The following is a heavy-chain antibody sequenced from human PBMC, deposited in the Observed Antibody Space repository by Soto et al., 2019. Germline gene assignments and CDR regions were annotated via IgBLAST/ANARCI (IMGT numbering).Heavy chain of an antibody. CDR3: VKDHCSGGSCLKTFDY. D-gene: IGHD2-15*01. V-gene: IGHV3-64D*08. CDR1: GFTFSSYA. Sequence: GGSLRLSCSASGFTFSSYAMHWVRQAPGKGLEYVSAISSNGGSTYYADSVKGRFTISRDNSKNTLYLQMSSLRAEDTAVYYCVKDHCSGGSCLKTFDYWGQGTLVTVSS. J-gene: IGHJ4*02. CDR2: ISSNGGST.